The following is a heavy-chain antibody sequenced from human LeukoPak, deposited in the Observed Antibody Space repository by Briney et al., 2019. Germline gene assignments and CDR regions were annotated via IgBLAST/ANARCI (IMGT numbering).Heavy chain of an antibody. CDR2: ISGSGGSP. CDR3: ANDPREYCSSTSCPNWFDP. J-gene: IGHJ5*02. Sequence: PGGSLRLSCVASGFTFSSYAMSWVRQAPGKGLEWVSGISGSGGSPYYADSVKGRFTISRDNSKNTLFLQMNSLRAEDTAVYYCANDPREYCSSTSCPNWFDPWGQGTLVTVSS. CDR1: GFTFSSYA. V-gene: IGHV3-23*01. D-gene: IGHD2-2*01.